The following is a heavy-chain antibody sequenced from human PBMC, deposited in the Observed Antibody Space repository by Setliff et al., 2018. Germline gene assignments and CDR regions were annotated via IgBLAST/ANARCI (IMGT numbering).Heavy chain of an antibody. CDR1: SGSISYNNW. V-gene: IGHV4-4*02. CDR3: ARDDTYDFGGGHGHLDS. CDR2: IYHTEST. D-gene: IGHD3-3*01. J-gene: IGHJ4*02. Sequence: PSETLSLTCAVSSGSISYNNWWTWVRQPPGKGLEWIGEIYHTESTNYNPSLKSRVTISLDKSKNQFSLELSSVTAADTAVYYCARDDTYDFGGGHGHLDSWGQGILVTVSS.